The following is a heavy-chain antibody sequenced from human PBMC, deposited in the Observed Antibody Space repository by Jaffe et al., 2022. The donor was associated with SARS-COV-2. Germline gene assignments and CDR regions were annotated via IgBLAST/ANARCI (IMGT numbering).Heavy chain of an antibody. D-gene: IGHD4-17*01. CDR1: GFTFSSHW. Sequence: EVQLVESGGGLVQPGGSLRLSCAASGFTFSSHWMVWVRQAPGKGLEWVANIQQSGSEKYYVESVRGRFTISRDNAQKSVYLQMNSLRVEDTAVYYCVKAFGAYAAMADCWGQGTLVTVSS. V-gene: IGHV3-7*03. J-gene: IGHJ4*02. CDR3: VKAFGAYAAMADC. CDR2: IQQSGSEK.